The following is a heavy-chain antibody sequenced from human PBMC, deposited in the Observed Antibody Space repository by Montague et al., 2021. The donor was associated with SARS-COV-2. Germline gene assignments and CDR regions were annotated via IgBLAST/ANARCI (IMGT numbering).Heavy chain of an antibody. D-gene: IGHD2-15*01. Sequence: CAISGDSVSSNTATRNWIRQSPSLGLEWLGRTYYRSKWYHDYAISLKGRITINPDTSKNQFSLQLSSVAPEDTAVFYCARTTTRMLYPENAFDIWGQGTMVTVSS. V-gene: IGHV6-1*01. CDR1: GDSVSSNTAT. J-gene: IGHJ3*02. CDR3: ARTTTRMLYPENAFDI. CDR2: TYYRSKWYH.